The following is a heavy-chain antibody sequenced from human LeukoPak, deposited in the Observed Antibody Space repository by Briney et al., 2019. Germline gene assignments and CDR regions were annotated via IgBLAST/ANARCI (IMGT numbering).Heavy chain of an antibody. J-gene: IGHJ6*03. V-gene: IGHV1-2*02. D-gene: IGHD2-2*01. CDR2: INPNSGGT. CDR1: GYSFTAYY. CDR3: ARADCTSPNCYNDYYYMDV. Sequence: ASVKVSCKASGYSFTAYYMHWLRQAPGQGLEWMGWINPNSGGTHFAQKFQGRVTMTRDTSISTVYMELSRLRSDDTALYYCARADCTSPNCYNDYYYMDVWGKGTTVTVSS.